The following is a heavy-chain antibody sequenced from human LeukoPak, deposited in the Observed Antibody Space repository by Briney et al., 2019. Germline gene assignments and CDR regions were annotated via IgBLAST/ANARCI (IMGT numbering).Heavy chain of an antibody. CDR1: GYTFNNYA. J-gene: IGHJ6*02. Sequence: SCKASGYTFNNYAMHWVRQAPGKGLEWVAVISYDGSNKYYADSVKGRFTISRDNSKNTLYLQMNSLRAEDTAVYYCASQYRLIVVVVAATVSSDYGMDVWGQGTTVTVSS. V-gene: IGHV3-30-3*01. CDR3: ASQYRLIVVVVAATVSSDYGMDV. D-gene: IGHD2-15*01. CDR2: ISYDGSNK.